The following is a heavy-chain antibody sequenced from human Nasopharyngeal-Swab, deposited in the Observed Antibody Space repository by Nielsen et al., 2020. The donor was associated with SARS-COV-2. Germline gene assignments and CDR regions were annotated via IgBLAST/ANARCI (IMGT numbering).Heavy chain of an antibody. Sequence: WIRQPPGKGLEWVSTISGIGGSTKYADSVKGRFTISRDNSKNTLYLQMNSLGAEDTAVYFCAKDGCSSTSCYVNFWGQGTPVTVSS. CDR3: AKDGCSSTSCYVNF. V-gene: IGHV3-23*01. J-gene: IGHJ4*02. CDR2: ISGIGGST. D-gene: IGHD2-2*01.